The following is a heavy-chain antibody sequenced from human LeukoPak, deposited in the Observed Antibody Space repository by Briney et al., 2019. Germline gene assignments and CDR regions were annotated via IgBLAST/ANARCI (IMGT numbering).Heavy chain of an antibody. CDR2: LYSSGTT. CDR1: GGSISSGTYY. D-gene: IGHD3-10*01. CDR3: ARDPATAGGFDY. V-gene: IGHV4-61*02. J-gene: IGHJ4*02. Sequence: PSQTLSLTCTVSGGSISSGTYYWSWTRQPAGKGLEWIGRLYSSGTTDYNPSLKSRVTLSVDRSKNQFSLELTSVTAADTAVYYCARDPATAGGFDYWGQGTLVTVSS.